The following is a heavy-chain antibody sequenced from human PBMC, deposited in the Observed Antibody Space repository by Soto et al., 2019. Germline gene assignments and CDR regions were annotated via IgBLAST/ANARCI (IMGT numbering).Heavy chain of an antibody. V-gene: IGHV1-8*01. D-gene: IGHD3-16*01. CDR1: GYTSTSYD. J-gene: IGHJ4*02. Sequence: QVQLVQSGAEVKKPGASVKVSCQASGYTSTSYDIDRVRQATGQGLEWMGWMNPNCGNTGYAQKFQGRVTMTRNTSISTAYMELSSLRSEDTAVYYCARVLQVRVWAPGYWGQGTLVTVSS. CDR3: ARVLQVRVWAPGY. CDR2: MNPNCGNT.